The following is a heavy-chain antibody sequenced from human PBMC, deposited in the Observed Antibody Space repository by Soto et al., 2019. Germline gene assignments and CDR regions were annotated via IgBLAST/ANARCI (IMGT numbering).Heavy chain of an antibody. D-gene: IGHD1-1*01. CDR1: GFTFSNYA. V-gene: IGHV3-30-3*01. J-gene: IGHJ4*02. CDR2: ISYDGSNK. CDR3: ARGYTTGPLDY. Sequence: QVQLVESGGGVVQPGRSLRLSCAASGFTFSNYAIHWVRQARGKGLEWVAVISYDGSNKCYADSVKGRFTISRDNSQNTLSLQMNSLRAEDTAVYYCARGYTTGPLDYWGQGTLVTVSS.